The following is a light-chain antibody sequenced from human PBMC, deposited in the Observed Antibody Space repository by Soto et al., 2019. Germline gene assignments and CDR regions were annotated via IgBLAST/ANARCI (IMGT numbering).Light chain of an antibody. V-gene: IGLV2-14*03. CDR3: SSYTSSSIYVV. CDR1: SSDVGGYNY. CDR2: DVI. J-gene: IGLJ2*01. Sequence: QSALTQPASVSGSPGQSITISCTGTSSDVGGYNYVSWYQQHPGKAPKLMIYDVINRPSGVSNRFSGSKSGNSASLTISGLQAEDEADYYCSSYTSSSIYVVFGGGTQLTVL.